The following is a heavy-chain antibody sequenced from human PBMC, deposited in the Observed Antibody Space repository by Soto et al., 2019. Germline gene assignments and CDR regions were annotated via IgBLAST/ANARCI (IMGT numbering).Heavy chain of an antibody. Sequence: SVEVSCKASGCAFSINAISWVRQAPGQGLEWMGGIIPIFGTANYAQKFQGRVTITADKSTSTAYMEVSSLRSEDTAMYYCSSETTVTRWCYSGMDFWGKGTTVIVSS. D-gene: IGHD4-4*01. J-gene: IGHJ6*04. CDR2: IIPIFGTA. V-gene: IGHV1-69*06. CDR3: SSETTVTRWCYSGMDF. CDR1: GCAFSINA.